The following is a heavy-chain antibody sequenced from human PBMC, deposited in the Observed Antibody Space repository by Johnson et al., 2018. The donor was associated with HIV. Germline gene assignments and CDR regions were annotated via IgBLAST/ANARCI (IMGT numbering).Heavy chain of an antibody. J-gene: IGHJ3*02. D-gene: IGHD1-26*01. CDR1: GFTFSSYA. V-gene: IGHV3-30*04. CDR2: ISYDGSNK. CDR3: ARDRVGATPRTGYDAFDI. Sequence: SLRLSCAASGFTFSSYAMHWVRQAPGKGLEWVAVISYDGSNKYYADSVKCRFTISRDNSKNTLYLQMNSLRAEDTAVYYCARDRVGATPRTGYDAFDIWGQGTMVTVSS.